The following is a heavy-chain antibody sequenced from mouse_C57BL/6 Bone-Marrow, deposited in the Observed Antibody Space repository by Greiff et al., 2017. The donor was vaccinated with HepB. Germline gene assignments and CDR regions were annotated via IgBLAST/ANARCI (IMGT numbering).Heavy chain of an antibody. Sequence: EVHLVESGGGLVKPGGSLKLSCAASGFTFSDYGMHWVRQAPEKGLEWVAYISSGSSTIYYADTVKGRFTISRDNAKNTLFLQMTSLRSEDTAMYYCARPHYYGSSSYYAMDYWGQGTSVTVSS. V-gene: IGHV5-17*01. CDR1: GFTFSDYG. CDR3: ARPHYYGSSSYYAMDY. D-gene: IGHD1-1*01. CDR2: ISSGSSTI. J-gene: IGHJ4*01.